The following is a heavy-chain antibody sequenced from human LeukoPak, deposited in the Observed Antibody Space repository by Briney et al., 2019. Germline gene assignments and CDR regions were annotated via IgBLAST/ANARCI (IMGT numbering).Heavy chain of an antibody. V-gene: IGHV1-2*02. D-gene: IGHD5-18*01. CDR3: AREGDTAVDTNWFDA. CDR1: GYSFTDYY. CDR2: INPNNGVT. J-gene: IGHJ5*02. Sequence: ASVKVSCKASGYSFTDYYIHWVRQAPGQGPEWMGWINPNNGVTKYAQKFQARVTMTRDTSISTAYMELSRLTSDDTAVYYCAREGDTAVDTNWFDAWGQGTLVAVSS.